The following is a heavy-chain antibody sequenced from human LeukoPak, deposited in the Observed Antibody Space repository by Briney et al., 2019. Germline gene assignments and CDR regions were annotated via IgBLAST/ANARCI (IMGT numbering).Heavy chain of an antibody. CDR2: INHSGST. J-gene: IGHJ6*03. D-gene: IGHD3-3*01. Sequence: LRLSCAASGFTFSNAWMSWVRQAPGKGLEWIAEINHSGSTNYDPSLKSRVTISVDTSKNQFSLKLSSVAAADTAVYYCARGRGRITIFGVVITPYYMDVWGKGTTVTVSS. CDR3: ARGRGRITIFGVVITPYYMDV. CDR1: GFTFSNAW. V-gene: IGHV4-34*01.